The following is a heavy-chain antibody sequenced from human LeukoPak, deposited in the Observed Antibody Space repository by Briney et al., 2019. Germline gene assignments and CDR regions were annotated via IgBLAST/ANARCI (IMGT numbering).Heavy chain of an antibody. CDR3: ARVRGYSYGSGWDYYYYMDV. V-gene: IGHV1-18*01. CDR1: GYTFTSYG. D-gene: IGHD5-18*01. CDR2: ISAYNGNT. Sequence: GASVKVSCKASGYTFTSYGISWVRQAPGQGLKWMGWISAYNGNTNYAQKLQGRVTMTTDTSTSTAYMELRSLRSDDTAVYYCARVRGYSYGSGWDYYYYMDVWGKGTTVTISS. J-gene: IGHJ6*03.